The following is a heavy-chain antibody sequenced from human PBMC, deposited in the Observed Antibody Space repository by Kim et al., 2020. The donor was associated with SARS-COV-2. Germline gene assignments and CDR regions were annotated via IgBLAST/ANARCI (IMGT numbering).Heavy chain of an antibody. D-gene: IGHD3-3*01. CDR2: ISAYNGNT. V-gene: IGHV1-18*01. J-gene: IGHJ6*03. CDR3: ARTRITIFGVVNYMDV. CDR1: GYTFTSYG. Sequence: ASVKVSCKASGYTFTSYGISWVRQAPGQGLEWMGWISAYNGNTNYAQELQGRVTMTTDTSTSTAYMELRSLRSDDTAVYYCARTRITIFGVVNYMDVWGKGTTVTVSS.